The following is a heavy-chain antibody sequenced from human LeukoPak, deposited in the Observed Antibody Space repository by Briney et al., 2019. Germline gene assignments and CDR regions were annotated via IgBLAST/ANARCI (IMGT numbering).Heavy chain of an antibody. Sequence: PGRSLRLSCAASGFTFHDYAMHWVRQAPGKGLGWVSGISWNGGTIDYADSVKGRFTISRANAKNSLYLQMNRLRPEDMALYSCAKGPTYSSSSLFDYWGQGILVAVSS. CDR3: AKGPTYSSSSLFDY. CDR2: ISWNGGTI. D-gene: IGHD6-6*01. J-gene: IGHJ4*02. CDR1: GFTFHDYA. V-gene: IGHV3-9*03.